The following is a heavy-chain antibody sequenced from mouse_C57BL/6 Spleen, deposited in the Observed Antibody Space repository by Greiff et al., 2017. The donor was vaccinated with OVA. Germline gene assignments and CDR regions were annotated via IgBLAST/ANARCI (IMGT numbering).Heavy chain of an antibody. CDR3: ADYYGSSHYAMDY. D-gene: IGHD1-1*01. Sequence: EVQLQQSGAELVKPGASVKLSCTASGFNINDYYMHWVKQRTEQGLEWIGRIDPEAGETKYAPKFQGKATITADTSSNTAYLQLSSLTSEDTAVYYCADYYGSSHYAMDYWGQGTSVTVSS. J-gene: IGHJ4*01. V-gene: IGHV14-2*01. CDR2: IDPEAGET. CDR1: GFNINDYY.